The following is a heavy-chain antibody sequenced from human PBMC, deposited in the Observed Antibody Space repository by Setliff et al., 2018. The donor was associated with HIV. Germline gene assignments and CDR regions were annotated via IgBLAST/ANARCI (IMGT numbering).Heavy chain of an antibody. J-gene: IGHJ4*02. D-gene: IGHD2-15*01. CDR1: GYTFTSYY. CDR3: ARVYIANTLAETPPPDY. Sequence: GASVKVSCKASGYTFTSYYIQWVRQAPGQGLEWMGKINPYDGRTTYPQKFRDRVTMTRDTSTSTVYMELSNLRSEDTAMYYCARVYIANTLAETPPPDYWGQGTLVTVSS. V-gene: IGHV1-46*01. CDR2: INPYDGRT.